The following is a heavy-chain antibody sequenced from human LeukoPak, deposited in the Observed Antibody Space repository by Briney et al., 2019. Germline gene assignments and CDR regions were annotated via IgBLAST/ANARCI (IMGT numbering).Heavy chain of an antibody. CDR2: MYTSGST. Sequence: SETLSLTCTVSGDSISGYYWNWIRQPAGKGLEWIGRMYTSGSTSYNPSLKSRVTMSVDTSKNQFSLDLNSVTAAGTAVYYCARGRAYYDSSGFFNYWGQGTLVTVSS. V-gene: IGHV4-4*07. D-gene: IGHD3-22*01. CDR3: ARGRAYYDSSGFFNY. CDR1: GDSISGYY. J-gene: IGHJ4*02.